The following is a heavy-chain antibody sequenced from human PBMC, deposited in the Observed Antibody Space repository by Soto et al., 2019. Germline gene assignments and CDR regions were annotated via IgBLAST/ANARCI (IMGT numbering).Heavy chain of an antibody. D-gene: IGHD3-9*01. J-gene: IGHJ6*02. Sequence: PGGSLRLSCAASGFTFSNAWMSWVRQAPGKGLEWVGRIKSKSDGGTTDYAAPVKDRFTISRDDSKNTVYLQLNSLKTEDTAVYYCTRHGLRYFDWLSLDGMDVWGQGTTVTVSS. V-gene: IGHV3-15*01. CDR3: TRHGLRYFDWLSLDGMDV. CDR2: IKSKSDGGTT. CDR1: GFTFSNAW.